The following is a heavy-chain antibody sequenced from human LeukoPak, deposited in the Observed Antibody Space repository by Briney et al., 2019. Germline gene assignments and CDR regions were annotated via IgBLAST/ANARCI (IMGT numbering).Heavy chain of an antibody. CDR1: GYTFTGYY. D-gene: IGHD3-22*01. J-gene: IGHJ3*02. CDR3: ARSSSSGRANAFDI. V-gene: IGHV1-2*02. Sequence: ASVKVSCKASGYTFTGYYMHWVRQAPRQGLEWMGWINPNSGGTNYAQKFQGRVTMTRDTSISTAYMELSRLRSDDTAVYYCARSSSSGRANAFDIWGQGTMVTVSS. CDR2: INPNSGGT.